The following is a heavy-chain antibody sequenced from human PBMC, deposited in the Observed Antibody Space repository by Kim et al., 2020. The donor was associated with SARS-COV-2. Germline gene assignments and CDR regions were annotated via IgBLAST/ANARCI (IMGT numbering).Heavy chain of an antibody. CDR3: ARASVVAATGWFDP. Sequence: ASVKVSCKASGYTFTSYAMHWVRQAPGQRLEWMGWINAGNGNTKYSQKFQGRVTITRDTSASTAYMELSSLRSEDTAVYYRARASVVAATGWFDPWAREPWSPSPQ. D-gene: IGHD2-15*01. CDR2: INAGNGNT. V-gene: IGHV1-3*01. CDR1: GYTFTSYA. J-gene: IGHJ5*02.